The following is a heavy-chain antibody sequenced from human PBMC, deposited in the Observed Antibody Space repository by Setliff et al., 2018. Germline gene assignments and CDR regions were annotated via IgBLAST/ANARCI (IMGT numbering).Heavy chain of an antibody. V-gene: IGHV1-18*01. J-gene: IGHJ4*02. CDR2: ISPYNGNT. Sequence: ASVKVSCKTSGYNFITTGISWVRQAPGQGPEWMGCISPYNGNTNYAQKFQGRVTMTRNTSISTAYMELSSLRSEDTAVYYCARGLGYCTNGVCSYYFDYWGQGTLVTVSS. CDR1: GYNFITTG. D-gene: IGHD2-8*01. CDR3: ARGLGYCTNGVCSYYFDY.